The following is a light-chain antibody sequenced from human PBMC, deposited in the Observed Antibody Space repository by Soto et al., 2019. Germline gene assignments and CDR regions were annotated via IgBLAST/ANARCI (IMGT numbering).Light chain of an antibody. CDR1: QTVSNNY. V-gene: IGKV3-20*01. J-gene: IGKJ5*01. CDR2: GAS. Sequence: EIVLTQSPGTLSLSPGDGATLSCRASQTVSNNYLAWCQQKPGQAPRVIMYGASRRATGIPDRFSGAGSGTDFTLTISRLEPEDFAVYFCQQYAGPPTTFGQGTRLVIK. CDR3: QQYAGPPTT.